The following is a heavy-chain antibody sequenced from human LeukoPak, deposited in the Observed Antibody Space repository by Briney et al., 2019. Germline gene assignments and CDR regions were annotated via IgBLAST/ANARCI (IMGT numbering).Heavy chain of an antibody. J-gene: IGHJ3*02. CDR1: GFIFSSHG. D-gene: IGHD4-23*01. V-gene: IGHV3-23*01. Sequence: GGSLRLSCAASGFIFSSHGMNWVRQAPGKGLEWVSGISPSGDITYYADSVKGRFTISRDNSKNTLYLQMNSLRAEDTAVYYCAKGAMTTVVKYAFDIWGQGTMVTVSS. CDR2: ISPSGDIT. CDR3: AKGAMTTVVKYAFDI.